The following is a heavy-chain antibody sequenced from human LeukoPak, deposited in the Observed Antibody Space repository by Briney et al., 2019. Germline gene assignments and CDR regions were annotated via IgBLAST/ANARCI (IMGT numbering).Heavy chain of an antibody. CDR1: GYTLTELS. CDR3: ATDGYNLDGFDY. Sequence: ASVKVSCKVSGYTLTELSMHWVRQAPGKGLAWMGGFDPEDGETIYAQKFQGRVTMTEDTSTDTAYMELSSLRSEDTAVYYCATDGYNLDGFDYWGQGTLVTVSS. D-gene: IGHD5-24*01. J-gene: IGHJ4*02. V-gene: IGHV1-24*01. CDR2: FDPEDGET.